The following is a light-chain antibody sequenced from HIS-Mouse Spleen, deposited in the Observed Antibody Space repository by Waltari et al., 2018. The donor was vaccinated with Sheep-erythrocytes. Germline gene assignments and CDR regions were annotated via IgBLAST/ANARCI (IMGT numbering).Light chain of an antibody. CDR2: SNN. CDR3: AAWDDSLNGPV. J-gene: IGLJ3*02. V-gene: IGLV1-44*01. CDR1: SSNIGSNP. Sequence: QSVLTQPPSASGTPGQRVTISCSGSSSNIGSNPVTWYQQLPGTAPKPLIYSNNRRTYGVPARFSGSKSGTSASLAISGLQSEDEADYYCAAWDDSLNGPVFGGGTKLTVL.